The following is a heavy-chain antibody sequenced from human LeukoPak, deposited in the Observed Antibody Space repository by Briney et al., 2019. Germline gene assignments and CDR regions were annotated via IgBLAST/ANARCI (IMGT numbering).Heavy chain of an antibody. CDR3: ATIGRGSY. Sequence: ASVNVSCKVSGYTLTGLSMHWVRQAPGKGLAWMGGFDPEDGETIYAQKFQGRVTMTEDTSTDTAYMALSRRRSGDTAVYECATIGRGSYWGQGTLVTVSS. V-gene: IGHV1-24*01. J-gene: IGHJ4*02. CDR2: FDPEDGET. D-gene: IGHD3-16*01. CDR1: GYTLTGLS.